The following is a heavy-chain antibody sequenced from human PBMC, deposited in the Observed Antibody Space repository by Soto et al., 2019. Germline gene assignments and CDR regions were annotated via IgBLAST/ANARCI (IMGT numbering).Heavy chain of an antibody. J-gene: IGHJ4*02. Sequence: EASVKVSCKASGYTFTSYGISWVRQAPGQGLEWMGWISAYNGNTNYAQKLQGRVTMTTDTSTSTAYMELRSLRSDDTAVYYCARDFPDIVVVPAATIFDYWGQGTLVTVSS. CDR3: ARDFPDIVVVPAATIFDY. CDR2: ISAYNGNT. CDR1: GYTFTSYG. D-gene: IGHD2-2*01. V-gene: IGHV1-18*01.